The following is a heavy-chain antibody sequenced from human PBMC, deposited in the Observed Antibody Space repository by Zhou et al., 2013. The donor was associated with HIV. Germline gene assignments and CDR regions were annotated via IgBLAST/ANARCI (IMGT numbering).Heavy chain of an antibody. CDR1: GGIYVSYA. Sequence: QVQLVQSGAEVKKPGSSVKVSCKVSGGIYVSYAINWVRQAPGQGLEWMGRITPILGTTNLAQNFQGRVTITADRHTDTVYMELSGLRSEDTAMYFCARGPYYRNSGGGRFDFWGQGTMVTVSS. CDR3: ARGPYYRNSGGGRFDF. J-gene: IGHJ3*01. V-gene: IGHV1-69*04. D-gene: IGHD2-15*01. CDR2: ITPILGTT.